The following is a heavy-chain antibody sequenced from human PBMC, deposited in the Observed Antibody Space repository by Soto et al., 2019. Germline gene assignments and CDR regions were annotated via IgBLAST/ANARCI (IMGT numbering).Heavy chain of an antibody. J-gene: IGHJ4*02. V-gene: IGHV4-34*01. CDR3: ASPPQGGSSSSYFDY. D-gene: IGHD6-6*01. Sequence: SETLSLTCAVYGGSFSGYYWSCIRQPPGKGLEWIGEINHSGSTNYNPSLKSRVTISVDTSKNQFSLKLSSVTAADTAVYYCASPPQGGSSSSYFDYWGQGTLVTVSS. CDR1: GGSFSGYY. CDR2: INHSGST.